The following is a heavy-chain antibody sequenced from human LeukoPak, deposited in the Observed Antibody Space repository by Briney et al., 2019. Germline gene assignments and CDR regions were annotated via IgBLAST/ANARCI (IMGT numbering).Heavy chain of an antibody. CDR1: GFTFSSYG. CDR3: TTAPYYYDSSGPHY. J-gene: IGHJ4*02. Sequence: GGSLRLSCAASGFTFSSYGMSWVRQAPGKGLEWVGRIKSKTDGGTTDYAAPVKGRFTISRDDSKNTLYLQMNSLKTEDTAVYYCTTAPYYYDSSGPHYWGQGTLVTVSS. V-gene: IGHV3-15*01. CDR2: IKSKTDGGTT. D-gene: IGHD3-22*01.